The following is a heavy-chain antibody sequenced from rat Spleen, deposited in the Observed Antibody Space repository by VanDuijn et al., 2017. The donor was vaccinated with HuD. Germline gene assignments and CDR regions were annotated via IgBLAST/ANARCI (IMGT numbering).Heavy chain of an antibody. CDR1: GFTFNTYW. CDR2: FSYDGFTT. CDR3: ARRHYGYTDYFDY. V-gene: IGHV5-31*01. J-gene: IGHJ2*01. D-gene: IGHD1-9*01. Sequence: EVQLVESGGGLVQPGRSLKLSCVASGFTFNTYWMTWIRQAPGKGLEWVATFSYDGFTTYYRDSVRGRFTISRDNAKSTLSLQMDSLRSEDTATYYCARRHYGYTDYFDYWGQGVMVTVSS.